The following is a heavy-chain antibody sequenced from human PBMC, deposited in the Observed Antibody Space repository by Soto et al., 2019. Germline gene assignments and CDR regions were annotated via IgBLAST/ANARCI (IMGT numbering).Heavy chain of an antibody. Sequence: QVQLVESGGGVVQPGRSLRLSCAASGFTFSSYGIHWVRQAPGKGLEWVAVISYDGSNKYYADSVKGRFTISRDNSKNTLYLKMNSLRAEDTAVYYCAKDTYYYDSSGYYVFDYWGQGTLVTVSS. CDR1: GFTFSSYG. J-gene: IGHJ4*02. V-gene: IGHV3-30*18. CDR2: ISYDGSNK. D-gene: IGHD3-22*01. CDR3: AKDTYYYDSSGYYVFDY.